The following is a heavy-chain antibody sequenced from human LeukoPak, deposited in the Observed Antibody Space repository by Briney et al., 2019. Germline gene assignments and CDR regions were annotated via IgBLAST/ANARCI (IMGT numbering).Heavy chain of an antibody. J-gene: IGHJ6*03. CDR2: ISGSGGST. D-gene: IGHD3-3*01. CDR1: GFTFSSDA. Sequence: PGGSLRLSCAASGFTFSSDAMGWGRQAPGKGLEWVSAISGSGGSTYYADSVKGRFTISRDNSKNTLYLQMNSLRAEDTAVYYCAKSGLRFLEWLAEDYYYYMDVWGKGTTVTISS. V-gene: IGHV3-23*01. CDR3: AKSGLRFLEWLAEDYYYYMDV.